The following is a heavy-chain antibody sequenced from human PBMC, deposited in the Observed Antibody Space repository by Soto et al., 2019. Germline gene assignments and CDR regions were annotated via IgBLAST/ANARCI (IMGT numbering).Heavy chain of an antibody. CDR2: ISGSGDST. V-gene: IGHV3-23*01. CDR3: AKTVPGTKY. Sequence: EVQLLESGGGLVQPGGSLRLSCAASGFTFSSYAMSWVRQAPGQGLGWVSGISGSGDSTNYADSVKGRFTISRDNSKNTLYLQMNSLGAEDTAVYYCAKTVPGTKYWGQGTLVTVSS. D-gene: IGHD6-19*01. J-gene: IGHJ4*02. CDR1: GFTFSSYA.